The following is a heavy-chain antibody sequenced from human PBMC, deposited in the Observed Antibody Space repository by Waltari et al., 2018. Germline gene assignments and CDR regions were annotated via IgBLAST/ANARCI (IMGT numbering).Heavy chain of an antibody. CDR3: ARGRDGYIQDVFDI. CDR1: GFTFSTYN. CDR2: ISSSTTT. V-gene: IGHV3-48*01. Sequence: EVQLVESGGGLVQPGESLRLSCEASGFTFSTYNMNWVRQAPGKGLEWVSYISSSTTTYYADYVKGRFTISRDNAKNSLYLQMNSLRAEDTALYYCARGRDGYIQDVFDIWGQGTMVSVSS. D-gene: IGHD5-12*01. J-gene: IGHJ3*02.